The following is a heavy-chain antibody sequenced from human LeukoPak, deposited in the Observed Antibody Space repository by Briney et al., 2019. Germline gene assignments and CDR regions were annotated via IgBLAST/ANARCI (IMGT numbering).Heavy chain of an antibody. V-gene: IGHV1-2*02. CDR3: AGTHEHSSSSDY. J-gene: IGHJ4*02. CDR1: GYPFTAYY. CDR2: INPNSGGT. Sequence: ASVKVSCKASGYPFTAYYMHWVRQAPGQGLEWMGWINPNSGGTKYAQKFQGRVTMTRDTSISTAYMELSRLTSDDTAVYYCAGTHEHSSSSDYWGQGTLVTVSS. D-gene: IGHD6-6*01.